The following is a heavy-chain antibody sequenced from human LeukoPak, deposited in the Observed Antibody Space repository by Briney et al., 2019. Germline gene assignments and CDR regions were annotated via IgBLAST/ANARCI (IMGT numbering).Heavy chain of an antibody. D-gene: IGHD6-19*01. Sequence: PGGSLRLSCAASGFTFSSYSMNWVRQAPGKGLEWVSSISSSSSSYIYDADSVKGRFTISRDNAKNSLYLQMNSLRAEDTAVYYCARDQSVAGNIGYWGQGTLVTVSS. CDR1: GFTFSSYS. V-gene: IGHV3-21*01. CDR3: ARDQSVAGNIGY. CDR2: ISSSSSSYI. J-gene: IGHJ4*02.